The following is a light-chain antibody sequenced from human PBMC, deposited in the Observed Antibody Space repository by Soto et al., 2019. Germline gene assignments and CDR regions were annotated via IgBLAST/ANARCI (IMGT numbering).Light chain of an antibody. V-gene: IGKV4-1*01. J-gene: IGKJ4*01. CDR1: QTVLYSSNNKNY. CDR3: QQYYVTRLT. Sequence: DIVMTQSPDSLAVSLGERATINCKSSQTVLYSSNNKNYLAWYQQKPGQPPKLLIYWASTRESGVPDRFSGSGSGTDFTLTISSLQAEDVAIYYCQQYYVTRLTFGGGTKVEIK. CDR2: WAS.